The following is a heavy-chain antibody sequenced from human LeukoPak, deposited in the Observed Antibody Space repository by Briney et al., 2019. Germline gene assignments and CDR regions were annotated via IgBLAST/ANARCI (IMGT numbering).Heavy chain of an antibody. Sequence: PGGSLRLSCAASGFTFSSYAMTWVRQAPGRGLEWVSTISVNVSSTYYAGSVKGRFTISRDSSKNTLFLQMNSLRAEDTAIYYCARDLYTYAYAYWGQGTLVTVSS. CDR1: GFTFSSYA. CDR3: ARDLYTYAYAY. V-gene: IGHV3-23*01. J-gene: IGHJ4*02. D-gene: IGHD5-18*01. CDR2: ISVNVSST.